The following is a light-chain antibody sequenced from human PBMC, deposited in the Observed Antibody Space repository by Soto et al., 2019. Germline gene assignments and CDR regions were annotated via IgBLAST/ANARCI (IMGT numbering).Light chain of an antibody. CDR1: SSDVGSYNY. Sequence: QSALTQPRSVSGSPGQSVTLSCTGTSSDVGSYNYVSWYQQHPGKAPKLMIDDVNKRPSGVPDRFSGSRSGNTASLTISGHQAEDEADYYCCSYAGSYTWVFGGGTKLTVL. CDR3: CSYAGSYTWV. V-gene: IGLV2-11*01. CDR2: DVN. J-gene: IGLJ3*02.